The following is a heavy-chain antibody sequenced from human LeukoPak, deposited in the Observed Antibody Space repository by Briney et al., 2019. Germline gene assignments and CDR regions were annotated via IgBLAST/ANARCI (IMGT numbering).Heavy chain of an antibody. CDR2: MNPNSGNT. V-gene: IGHV1-8*01. CDR3: AGGSLLSYSSYANWFDP. D-gene: IGHD6-6*01. J-gene: IGHJ5*02. CDR1: GYTFTSYD. Sequence: VASVKVSCKASGYTFTSYDINWVRQPTGQGLEWMGWMNPNSGNTGYAQKFQGRVTMTRNTSVSTAYMELSSLRSEDTAVYYCAGGSLLSYSSYANWFDPWGQGTLVTVSS.